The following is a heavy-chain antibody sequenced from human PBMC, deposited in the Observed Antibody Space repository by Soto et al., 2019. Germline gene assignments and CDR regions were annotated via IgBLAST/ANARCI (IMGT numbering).Heavy chain of an antibody. Sequence: PEGSLRLSCAASGFTFSSYAMHWVRQAPRKGLEYIASISSEGATTYYEDSVKGRFIISRDNAKNTLHLQMSSLRAEVTAVYYCVKARYVDYWGQGILVNVSS. CDR1: GFTFSSYA. V-gene: IGHV3-64D*06. CDR2: ISSEGATT. CDR3: VKARYVDY. J-gene: IGHJ4*02.